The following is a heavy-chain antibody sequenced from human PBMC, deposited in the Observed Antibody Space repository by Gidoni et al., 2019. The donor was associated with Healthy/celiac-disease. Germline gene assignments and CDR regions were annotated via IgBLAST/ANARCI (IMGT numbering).Heavy chain of an antibody. D-gene: IGHD3-3*01. J-gene: IGHJ6*02. V-gene: IGHV4-59*01. CDR2: IYYSGST. CDR1: GGSISSYY. CDR3: VRVDSYYDFWSGYSDYYGMDV. Sequence: QVQLQESGPGLVKPSETLSLTCTVPGGSISSYYWSWIRQPPGKGLEWIGYIYYSGSTNYNPSLKSRVTISVDTSKNQFSLKLSSVTAADTAVYYCVRVDSYYDFWSGYSDYYGMDVWGQGTTVTVSS.